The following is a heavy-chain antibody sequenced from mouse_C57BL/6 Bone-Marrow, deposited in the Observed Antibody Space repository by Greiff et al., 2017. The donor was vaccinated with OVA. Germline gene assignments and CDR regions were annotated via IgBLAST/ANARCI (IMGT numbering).Heavy chain of an antibody. CDR3: AKEGIPWFAY. V-gene: IGHV2-3*01. CDR2: IRGDGST. J-gene: IGHJ3*01. CDR1: GFSLTSYG. Sequence: VKLQQSGPGLVEPSQSLSITCTVSGFSLTSYGVSWVRQPPGKGLEWLGVIRGDGSTNYHSALLYRLSISKDNAKIQVFLKLNSLQTEYTATYYCAKEGIPWFAYWGQGTLVTVSA.